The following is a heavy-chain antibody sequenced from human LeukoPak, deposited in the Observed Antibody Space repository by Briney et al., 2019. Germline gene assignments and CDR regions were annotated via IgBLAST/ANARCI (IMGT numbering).Heavy chain of an antibody. CDR1: GYSFTNYG. J-gene: IGHJ6*03. CDR2: ISPYNGNT. Sequence: ASVKVSCKASGYSFTNYGITWVRQAPGQGLEWMGWISPYNGNTNYAQKLQGRVTMTRDTSTSTAYMELRSLRSEDTAVYYCARGPGSSSDYYYYYMDVWGKGTTVTVSS. CDR3: ARGPGSSSDYYYYYMDV. V-gene: IGHV1-18*01. D-gene: IGHD6-6*01.